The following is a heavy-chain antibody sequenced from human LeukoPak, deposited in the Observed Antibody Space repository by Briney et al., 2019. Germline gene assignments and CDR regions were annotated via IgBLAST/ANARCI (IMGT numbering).Heavy chain of an antibody. V-gene: IGHV3-23*01. D-gene: IGHD3-22*01. CDR1: GFTFANFA. J-gene: IGHJ4*02. Sequence: GGSLRLSCAASGFTFANFAMSWVRQAPGRGLEWVSAISGAGRTTYYADSVKGRFTISRDNSNNMLYLEMNNLGAEDTAIYYCAKDNTYDDSGCYLNYWGQGTLVTVSS. CDR3: AKDNTYDDSGCYLNY. CDR2: ISGAGRTT.